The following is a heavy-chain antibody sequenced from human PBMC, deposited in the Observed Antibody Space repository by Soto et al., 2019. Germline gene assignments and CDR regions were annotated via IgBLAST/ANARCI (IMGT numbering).Heavy chain of an antibody. D-gene: IGHD6-19*01. CDR1: GDSVSSNSAA. CDR2: TYYRSKWYN. V-gene: IGHV6-1*01. CDR3: ARGGIAVAGTKYYYYGMDV. J-gene: IGHJ6*02. Sequence: KQSQTLSLTCAISGDSVSSNSAAWNWIRQSPSRGLEWLGRTYYRSKWYNDYAVSVKSRTTINPDTSKNQFSLQLNSVTPEDTAVYYCARGGIAVAGTKYYYYGMDVWGQGTTVTVSS.